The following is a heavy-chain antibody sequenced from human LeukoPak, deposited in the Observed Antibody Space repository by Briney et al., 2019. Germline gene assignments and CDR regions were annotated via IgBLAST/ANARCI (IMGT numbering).Heavy chain of an antibody. CDR3: ARVGSGYYRSAFDI. CDR1: GGSISSYY. D-gene: IGHD3-3*01. Sequence: SETLSLTCTVSGGSISSYYWSWIRQPAGKGLEWIGRIYTSGSTNYNPSLKSRLTISVDTSKNQFSLKLSSVTAADTAVYYCARVGSGYYRSAFDIWGQGTMVTVSS. CDR2: IYTSGST. J-gene: IGHJ3*02. V-gene: IGHV4-4*07.